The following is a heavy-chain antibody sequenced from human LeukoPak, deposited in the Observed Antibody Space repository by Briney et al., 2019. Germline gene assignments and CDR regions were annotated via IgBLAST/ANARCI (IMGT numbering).Heavy chain of an antibody. CDR2: INSDGSST. V-gene: IGHV3-74*03. Sequence: GGSLRLSCAASGFTFSAYWMHWVRQVPGQGLVWVSRINSDGSSTTYADSVKGRFTISRDDAKNTVFLQMSSLRAEDTAVYYCAREKFHDYNLDLWGLGTLVIVSS. J-gene: IGHJ1*01. CDR1: GFTFSAYW. D-gene: IGHD3-10*01. CDR3: AREKFHDYNLDL.